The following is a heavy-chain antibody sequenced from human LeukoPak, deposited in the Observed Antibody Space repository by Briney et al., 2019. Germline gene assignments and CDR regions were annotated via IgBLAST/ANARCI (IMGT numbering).Heavy chain of an antibody. V-gene: IGHV5-51*01. J-gene: IGHJ4*02. D-gene: IGHD3-9*01. Sequence: GESLKISCKGSGCSFTSYWIGWVRQMPGKGLEWMGIIYPGDSDTRYSPSFQGQVTISADKSISTAYLQWSSLKASDTAMYYCARLHYYDILTGYYFDYWGQGTLVTVSP. CDR2: IYPGDSDT. CDR3: ARLHYYDILTGYYFDY. CDR1: GCSFTSYW.